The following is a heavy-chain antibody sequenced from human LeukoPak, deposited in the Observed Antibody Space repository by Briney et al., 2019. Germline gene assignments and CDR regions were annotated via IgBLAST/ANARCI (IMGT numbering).Heavy chain of an antibody. J-gene: IGHJ4*02. D-gene: IGHD3-3*01. CDR1: GGSFSGYD. V-gene: IGHV4-59*01. CDR2: IYYSGST. Sequence: PSETLSLTCAVYGGSFSGYDWSWIRQPPGKRLEWIGHIYYSGSTNYNPSLKSRVTISVDTSKNQSSLKLSSVTAADTAVYYCASRSSIWSGYQDTLYYFDSWGQGTLVTVS. CDR3: ASRSSIWSGYQDTLYYFDS.